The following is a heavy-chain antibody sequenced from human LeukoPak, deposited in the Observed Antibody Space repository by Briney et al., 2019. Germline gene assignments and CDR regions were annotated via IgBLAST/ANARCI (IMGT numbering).Heavy chain of an antibody. J-gene: IGHJ4*02. V-gene: IGHV3-23*01. CDR1: GFTFSSYA. CDR2: MSGSSGST. Sequence: GGSLRLSCAASGFTFSSYAMHWVRQAPGKGLEWVSAMSGSSGSTYYADSVKGRFTISRDNSKNTLYLQMNSLRAEDSALYYCAKVRVGTSDCFDYWGQGTLVTVSS. CDR3: AKVRVGTSDCFDY. D-gene: IGHD5-12*01.